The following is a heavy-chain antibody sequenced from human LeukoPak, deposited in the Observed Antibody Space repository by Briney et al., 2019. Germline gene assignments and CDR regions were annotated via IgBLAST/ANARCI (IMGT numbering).Heavy chain of an antibody. CDR3: ARSSAHGLDY. D-gene: IGHD2-2*01. CDR1: GFTLRAYW. Sequence: GGSLRLSCVASGFTLRAYWMYWVRRVPGKVLVCVSPLSGDGTTTNYADSVKGRFTISRDNAKNPLYLQMNSLRAEDTAVYFCARSSAHGLDYWGRGNLVTVSS. J-gene: IGHJ4*02. V-gene: IGHV3-74*01. CDR2: LSGDGTTT.